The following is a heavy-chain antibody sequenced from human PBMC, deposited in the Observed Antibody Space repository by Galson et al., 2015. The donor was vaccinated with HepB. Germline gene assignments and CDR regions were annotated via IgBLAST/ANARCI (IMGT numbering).Heavy chain of an antibody. D-gene: IGHD3-22*01. CDR2: IDPSDSYT. CDR1: GYSSTSYR. V-gene: IGHV5-10-1*01. CDR3: ARRDYYDSSGYYGY. J-gene: IGHJ4*02. Sequence: QSGAEVKKPGESLRIFCKGFGYSSTSYRISWVRQMPGQGLEWMGRIDPSDSYTNYSPSSQGHVTISADKSISTAYLQWSSLQASDTVMYYCARRDYYDSSGYYGYWGQGTLVTVSS.